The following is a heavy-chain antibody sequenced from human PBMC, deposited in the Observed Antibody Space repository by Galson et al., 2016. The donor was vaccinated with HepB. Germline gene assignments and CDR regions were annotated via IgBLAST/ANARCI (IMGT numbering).Heavy chain of an antibody. Sequence: TLSLTCTVSGASIISTNYNWGWIRQPPGKGLEWIASIFHTGRSDYNPSLQSRVTISVDTSMNRFSLSLRSVSTADTATYFCARRPTGYPNWFDRWGHGTLVVVSS. V-gene: IGHV4-39*01. CDR3: ARRPTGYPNWFDR. D-gene: IGHD3-9*01. CDR1: GASIISTNYN. CDR2: IFHTGRS. J-gene: IGHJ5*02.